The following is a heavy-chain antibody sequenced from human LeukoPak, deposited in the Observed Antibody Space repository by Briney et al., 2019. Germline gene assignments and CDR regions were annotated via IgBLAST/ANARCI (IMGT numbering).Heavy chain of an antibody. D-gene: IGHD3-9*01. CDR3: ARSGTTYYDILTGSDYYFDY. Sequence: SETLSLTCTVSGGSISSSSYYWGWIRQPPGKVLEWIGSIYYSGSTYYNPSLKSRVTISVDTSKNQFSLKLSSVTAADTAVYYCARSGTTYYDILTGSDYYFDYWGQGTLVTVSS. CDR1: GGSISSSSYY. CDR2: IYYSGST. V-gene: IGHV4-39*01. J-gene: IGHJ4*02.